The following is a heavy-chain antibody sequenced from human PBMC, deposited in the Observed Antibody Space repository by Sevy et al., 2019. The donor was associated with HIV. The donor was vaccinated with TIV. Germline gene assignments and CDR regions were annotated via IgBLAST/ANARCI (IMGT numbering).Heavy chain of an antibody. CDR1: GFTFSSYG. J-gene: IGHJ4*02. Sequence: GESLRLSCAASGFTFSSYGMHWVRQAPGKGLEWVAVIWYDGSNKYYADSVKGRFTISRDNSKNTLYLQMNSLRAEDTAVYYCARAYLGIVVVTAIGYWGQGTLVTVSS. CDR2: IWYDGSNK. CDR3: ARAYLGIVVVTAIGY. D-gene: IGHD2-21*02. V-gene: IGHV3-33*01.